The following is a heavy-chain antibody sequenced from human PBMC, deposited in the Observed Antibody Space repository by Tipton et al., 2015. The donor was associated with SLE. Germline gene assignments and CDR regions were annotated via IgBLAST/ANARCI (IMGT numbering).Heavy chain of an antibody. D-gene: IGHD4-17*01. CDR1: GGSIRRHNST. CDR3: ARHAGDYAYFDS. CDR2: IYYTGRT. V-gene: IGHV4-39*01. J-gene: IGHJ4*02. Sequence: TLSLTCTVSGGSIRRHNSTWDWIRQPPGKGLEWIGSIYYTGRTYYNPSLKSRVTTSEDTSKQQFSLKLTSLTAADTAVYYCARHAGDYAYFDSWGQGILVTVSS.